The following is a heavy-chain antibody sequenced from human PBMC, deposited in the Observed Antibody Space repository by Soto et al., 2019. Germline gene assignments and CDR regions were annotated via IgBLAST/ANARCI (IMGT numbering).Heavy chain of an antibody. CDR1: GFTFSSYG. CDR2: ISYDGSNK. CDR3: AKAAQLGYCSGGSCYLGDAFDI. D-gene: IGHD2-15*01. J-gene: IGHJ3*02. V-gene: IGHV3-30*18. Sequence: PGGSLRLSCAASGFTFSSYGMHWVRQAPGKGLEWVAVISYDGSNKYYADSVKGRFTISRDNSKNTLYLQMNSLRAEDTAVYYCAKAAQLGYCSGGSCYLGDAFDIWGQGTMVTVSS.